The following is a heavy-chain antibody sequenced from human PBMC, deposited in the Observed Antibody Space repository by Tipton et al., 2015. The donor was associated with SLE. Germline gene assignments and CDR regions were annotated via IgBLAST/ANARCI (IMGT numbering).Heavy chain of an antibody. CDR2: IWYDGSNK. V-gene: IGHV3-33*01. Sequence: SLRLSCAASGFTFSSYDMHWVRQAPGKGLEWVAVIWYDGSNKYYADFVKGRFTISRDNSKNTLYLQMNSLRAEDTALYYCARDGVKGVVPIFDYWGQGTLVTVSS. J-gene: IGHJ4*02. CDR3: ARDGVKGVVPIFDY. D-gene: IGHD3-3*01. CDR1: GFTFSSYD.